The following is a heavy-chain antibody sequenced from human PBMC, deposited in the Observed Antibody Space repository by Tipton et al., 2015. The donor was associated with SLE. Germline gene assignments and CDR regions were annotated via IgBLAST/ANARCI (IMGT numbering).Heavy chain of an antibody. Sequence: QVQLVQSGAEVKKPGASVKVSCKASGYTFTSFAIHWVRQDPGQRLEWMGWMNPNSGNTGYAQKFQGRVTMTRNTSISTAYMELSSLRSEYTAVYYCARGRWFDPWGQGTLVTVSS. J-gene: IGHJ5*02. V-gene: IGHV1-8*02. CDR3: ARGRWFDP. CDR1: GYTFTSFA. CDR2: MNPNSGNT.